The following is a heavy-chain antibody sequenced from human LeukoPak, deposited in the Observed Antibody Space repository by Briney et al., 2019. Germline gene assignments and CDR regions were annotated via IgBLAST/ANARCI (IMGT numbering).Heavy chain of an antibody. Sequence: ASVKVSCXASGYTFTGYYMHWVRQAPGQGLEWMGWINPNSGGTKYAQKFQGRVTMTRDTSISTAYMELSRLRSDDTAVYYCARTQECGGDCYIDYYDSYTLDYWGQGTLVTVSS. CDR3: ARTQECGGDCYIDYYDSYTLDY. D-gene: IGHD2-21*01. CDR2: INPNSGGT. CDR1: GYTFTGYY. V-gene: IGHV1-2*02. J-gene: IGHJ4*02.